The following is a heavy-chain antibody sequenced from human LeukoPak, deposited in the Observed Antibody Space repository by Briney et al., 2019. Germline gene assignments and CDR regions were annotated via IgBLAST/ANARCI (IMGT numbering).Heavy chain of an antibody. CDR2: IYPDDSDT. CDR1: GHTFTNSW. J-gene: IGHJ5*02. D-gene: IGHD2-8*01. V-gene: IGHV5-51*01. CDR3: ARSAGHCSDGVCYSYNWFDP. Sequence: GESLKISCQGSGHTFTNSWIAWVRQKPGKGLEWMGIIYPDDSDTRYNPSFQGQVTISADKSISTAYLQWSSLKASDTAMYYCARSAGHCSDGVCYSYNWFDPWGQGTLVTVSS.